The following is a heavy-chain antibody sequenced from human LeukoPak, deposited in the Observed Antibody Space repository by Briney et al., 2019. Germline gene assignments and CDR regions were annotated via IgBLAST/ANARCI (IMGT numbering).Heavy chain of an antibody. CDR3: ARRVRGVIISFYYYNGMDV. CDR1: GGSFSDYY. V-gene: IGHV4-34*01. J-gene: IGHJ6*04. D-gene: IGHD3-10*01. Sequence: SETLSLTCAVSGGSFSDYYWTWIRQSPGKGLEWIGEINHSGATDYNPSLKSRVTISVDTSKNQFSLKVRSVTAADTAVYYCARRVRGVIISFYYYNGMDVWGEGTTVTVSS. CDR2: INHSGAT.